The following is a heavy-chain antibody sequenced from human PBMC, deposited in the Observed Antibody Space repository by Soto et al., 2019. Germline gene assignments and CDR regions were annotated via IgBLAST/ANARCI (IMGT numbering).Heavy chain of an antibody. CDR2: IKSDGSGT. J-gene: IGHJ4*02. V-gene: IGHV3-74*01. D-gene: IGHD3-22*01. CDR1: GFPFSSYW. Sequence: EVQLVESGGGLVQPGESLTLSCAASGFPFSSYWMHWVRQAPGKGLVWVSRIKSDGSGTYYADSVQDRFTISRDNARNTVYMQMKRMRVEGTAVYFCARGDGDRYDGNGYLGRHWGQGTLVTVSS. CDR3: ARGDGDRYDGNGYLGRH.